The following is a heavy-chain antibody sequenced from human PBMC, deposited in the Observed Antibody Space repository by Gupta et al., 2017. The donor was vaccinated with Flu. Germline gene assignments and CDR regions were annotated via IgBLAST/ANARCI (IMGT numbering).Heavy chain of an antibody. V-gene: IGHV4-59*01. Sequence: ISSYYWGWFRQPPGKGLEWVGYIHYSGTSYYSRSLKSRVTISLGTSKNQFYLNLSSVTAVDTAVYYCARGLAEGGSLRFDPWGPGTLVTVSS. D-gene: IGHD6-13*01. J-gene: IGHJ5*02. CDR2: IHYSGTS. CDR3: ARGLAEGGSLRFDP. CDR1: ISSYY.